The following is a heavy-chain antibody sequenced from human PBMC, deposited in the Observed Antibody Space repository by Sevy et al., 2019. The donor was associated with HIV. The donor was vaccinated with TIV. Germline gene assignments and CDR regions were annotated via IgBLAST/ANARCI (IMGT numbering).Heavy chain of an antibody. D-gene: IGHD1-26*01. J-gene: IGHJ4*02. V-gene: IGHV3-30*18. CDR2: LTYDGSDE. Sequence: GGSLRLSCAASGFTFSRYVMHWVRQAPGKELEWLAVLTYDGSDESYADSVRGRFTISRDNSKNTLFLQMNSLRAEDTAVYYCAKRELNHQFLLDYWGQGTLVTVSS. CDR1: GFTFSRYV. CDR3: AKRELNHQFLLDY.